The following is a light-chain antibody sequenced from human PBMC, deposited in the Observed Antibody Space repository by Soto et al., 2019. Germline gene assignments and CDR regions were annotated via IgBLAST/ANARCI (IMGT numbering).Light chain of an antibody. CDR1: SSEVGGYNY. V-gene: IGLV2-11*01. Sequence: QSALTQPRSVSGSPGQSVTISCTGTSSEVGGYNYVSWYQQHPGKAPKVMIYDVSKRPSGVPDRFSGSKSGNAPSLTMSRLHPEDQADYYCCSYAGSYTYNVVFGGGTKLTVL. CDR2: DVS. J-gene: IGLJ2*01. CDR3: CSYAGSYTYNVV.